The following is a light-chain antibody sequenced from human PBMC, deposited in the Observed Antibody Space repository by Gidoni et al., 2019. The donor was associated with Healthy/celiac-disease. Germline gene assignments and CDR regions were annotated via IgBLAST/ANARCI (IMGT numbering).Light chain of an antibody. CDR1: QSVSSSY. CDR3: QQYGSSPAKAQTWT. J-gene: IGKJ1*01. CDR2: GAS. Sequence: EIVFTQSPGTLSLSPGERATLSCRASQSVSSSYLAWYQQKPGQAPRLLIYGASSRATGIPDRFSGSGSGTDFTLTISRLEPEDFAVYYCQQYGSSPAKAQTWTFGQGTKVEIK. V-gene: IGKV3-20*01.